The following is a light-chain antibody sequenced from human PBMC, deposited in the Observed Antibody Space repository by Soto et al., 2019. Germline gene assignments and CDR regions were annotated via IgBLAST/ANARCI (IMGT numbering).Light chain of an antibody. J-gene: IGLJ2*01. Sequence: QSALTQPPSVSGSPGQSVTISCTGTSSDVGSYNRVSWYQQPPNTAPKLVISEVSNRPSGVPDRFSGSKSDNTASLTISGLQAEDEADYYCSSYTSSSTVVFGGGTKLTVL. CDR2: EVS. V-gene: IGLV2-18*02. CDR3: SSYTSSSTVV. CDR1: SSDVGSYNR.